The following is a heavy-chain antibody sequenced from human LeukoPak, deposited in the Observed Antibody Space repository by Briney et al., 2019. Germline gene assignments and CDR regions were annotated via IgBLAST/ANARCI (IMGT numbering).Heavy chain of an antibody. J-gene: IGHJ4*02. D-gene: IGHD3-3*02. CDR3: VRDKTSTLDY. V-gene: IGHV3-74*01. Sequence: GGSLRLSCAASGFTFSSHWMHWVRQAPGKGLVWVSRLNIDGSNTVYADSVKGRFTISRDNAKNTLFLQMNSLTAEDTAVYYCVRDKTSTLDYWGQGTLVTVSS. CDR1: GFTFSSHW. CDR2: LNIDGSNT.